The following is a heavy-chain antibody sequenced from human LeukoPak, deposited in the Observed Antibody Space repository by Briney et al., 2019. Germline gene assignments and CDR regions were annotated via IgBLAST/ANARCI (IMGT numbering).Heavy chain of an antibody. J-gene: IGHJ4*02. CDR1: SGSFSGYY. D-gene: IGHD3-10*01. Sequence: SETLSLTCAVYSGSFSGYYWSWIRQPPGKGLEWIGEINHSGSTNYNPSLKSRVTISVDTSKNQFSLKLSSVTAADTAVYYCARVGYSSSGNYYNDRGAFDYWGQGTLVTVSS. V-gene: IGHV4-34*01. CDR3: ARVGYSSSGNYYNDRGAFDY. CDR2: INHSGST.